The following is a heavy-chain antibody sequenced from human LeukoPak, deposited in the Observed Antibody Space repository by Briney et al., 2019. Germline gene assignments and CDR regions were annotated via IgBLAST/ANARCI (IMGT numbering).Heavy chain of an antibody. J-gene: IGHJ5*02. Sequence: PSETLSLTCGVFGGSISSSNWWSWVRQPPGKGLEWIGEIYHSGSTNYNPSLRSRVTISVDKSKNQFSLKLSSVTAADTAVYYCARVGCSSTSCPAYNWFDPWGQGTLVTVSS. D-gene: IGHD2-2*01. V-gene: IGHV4-4*02. CDR2: IYHSGST. CDR1: GGSISSSNW. CDR3: ARVGCSSTSCPAYNWFDP.